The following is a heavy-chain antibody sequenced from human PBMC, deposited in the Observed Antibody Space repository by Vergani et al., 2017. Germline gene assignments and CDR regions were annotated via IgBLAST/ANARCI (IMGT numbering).Heavy chain of an antibody. D-gene: IGHD3-16*01. CDR1: GLTFQAFA. CDR3: VKDNDYDADGPFDL. V-gene: IGHV3-9*01. Sequence: VEAGVGLVQPGGSLRLSCTASGLTFQAFAFHWVRQVSGRGLEWVSGIDRNYGVKNGNSFEGRFSISRDNAKKAVFLQMNNLRHEDTALYFCVKDNDYDADGPFDLWGRGTLVTVSS. CDR2: IDRNYGVK. J-gene: IGHJ2*01.